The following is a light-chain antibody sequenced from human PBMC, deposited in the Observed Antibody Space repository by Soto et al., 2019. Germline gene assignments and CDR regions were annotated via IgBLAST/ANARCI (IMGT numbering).Light chain of an antibody. CDR2: EVS. Sequence: QSALTQPPSASGSPGQSVTISCTGTSSDVGAYNYVSWYQQHPGKAPKVMIYEVSKRPSGVPDRFSGSKSGNTASLTVSGLQAEDEAEYYCSSYAGTNRVFGTGTKVTGL. J-gene: IGLJ1*01. V-gene: IGLV2-8*01. CDR1: SSDVGAYNY. CDR3: SSYAGTNRV.